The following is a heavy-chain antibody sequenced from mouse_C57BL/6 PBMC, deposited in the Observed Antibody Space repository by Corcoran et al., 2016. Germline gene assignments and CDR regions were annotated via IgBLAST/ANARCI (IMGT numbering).Heavy chain of an antibody. D-gene: IGHD2-5*01. Sequence: QIQLVQSGPELKKPGETVKISCKASGYTFTTYGMSWVKQAPGKGVKWMGWINTYSGVPTYADDFKGRFAFSLETSASTAYLQINNLKNEDTATYFCARSDYSKTYYAMDYWGQGTSVTVSS. V-gene: IGHV9-3*01. CDR2: INTYSGVP. CDR1: GYTFTTYG. J-gene: IGHJ4*01. CDR3: ARSDYSKTYYAMDY.